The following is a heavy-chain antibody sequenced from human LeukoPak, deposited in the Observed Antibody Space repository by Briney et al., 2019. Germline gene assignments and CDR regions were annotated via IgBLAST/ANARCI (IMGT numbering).Heavy chain of an antibody. CDR3: ASVVRGYSYGQGSYYYYMDV. Sequence: ASVKVSCKTSGYTFTSYGISWVRQAPGQGLEWMGWISAYNGNTNYAQKLQGRVTMTTDTSTSTAYMELSSLRSEDTAVYYCASVVRGYSYGQGSYYYYMDVWGKGTTVTVSS. CDR2: ISAYNGNT. V-gene: IGHV1-18*01. J-gene: IGHJ6*03. D-gene: IGHD5-18*01. CDR1: GYTFTSYG.